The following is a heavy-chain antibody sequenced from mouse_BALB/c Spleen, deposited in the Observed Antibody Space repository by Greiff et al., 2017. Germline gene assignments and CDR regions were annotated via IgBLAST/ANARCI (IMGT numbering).Heavy chain of an antibody. CDR1: GFTFSDYY. CDR3: ARVRGKRYDGGWYFDV. D-gene: IGHD2-14*01. Sequence: EVKLMESGGGLVKPGGSLKLSCAASGFTFSDYYMYWVRQTPEKRLEWVATISDGGSYTYYPDSVKGRFTISRDNAKNNLYLQMSSLKSEDTAMYYCARVRGKRYDGGWYFDVWGAGTTVTVSS. CDR2: ISDGGSYT. V-gene: IGHV5-4*02. J-gene: IGHJ1*01.